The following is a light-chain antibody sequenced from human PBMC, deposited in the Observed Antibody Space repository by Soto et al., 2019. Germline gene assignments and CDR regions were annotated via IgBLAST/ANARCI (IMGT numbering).Light chain of an antibody. Sequence: IQMTQSPSTLSASLGDRVTITCRASQSISSWLAWYQQKPGKAPKLLIYDASSLESGVPSRFSGSGSGTEFTLTISSLKHDDGATYYCQQSNSYWWTFGQGTKVDNK. V-gene: IGKV1-5*01. J-gene: IGKJ1*01. CDR3: QQSNSYWWT. CDR1: QSISSW. CDR2: DAS.